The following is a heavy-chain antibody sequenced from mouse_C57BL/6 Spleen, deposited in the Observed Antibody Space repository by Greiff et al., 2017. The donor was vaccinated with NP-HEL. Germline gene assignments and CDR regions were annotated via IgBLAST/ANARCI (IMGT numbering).Heavy chain of an antibody. V-gene: IGHV1-50*01. J-gene: IGHJ1*03. CDR1: GYTFTSYW. D-gene: IGHD1-1*02. CDR2: IDPSDSYT. Sequence: QVQLQQPGAELVKPGASVKLSCKASGYTFTSYWMQWVKQRPGQGLEWIGEIDPSDSYTNYNQKFKGKATLTVDTSSSTAYMQLSSLTSEDSAVYYCARRDGSYWYFDVWGTGTTVTVSS. CDR3: ARRDGSYWYFDV.